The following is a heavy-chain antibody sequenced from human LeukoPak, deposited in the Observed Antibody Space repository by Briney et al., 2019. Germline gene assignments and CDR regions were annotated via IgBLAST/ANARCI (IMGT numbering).Heavy chain of an antibody. CDR3: ARGNSYCSSTSCSRHYFDY. J-gene: IGHJ4*02. CDR1: GGSISSGGYY. V-gene: IGHV4-31*03. Sequence: SQTLSLTCTVSGGSISSGGYYWSWIRQHPGKGLEWIGYIYYSGSTYYNPSLKSRVTISVDTSKNQFSLKLSSVTAADTAVYYCARGNSYCSSTSCSRHYFDYWAQGTLVTVSS. D-gene: IGHD2-2*01. CDR2: IYYSGST.